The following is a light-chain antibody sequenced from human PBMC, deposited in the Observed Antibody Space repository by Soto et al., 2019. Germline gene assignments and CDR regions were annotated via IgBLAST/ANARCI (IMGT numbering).Light chain of an antibody. CDR3: HQSYSTLFT. Sequence: DIQMTQSPSSLSASVGDRVTIPCRASQSINSYLNWYQQKPGKAPKLLISASSSLQSGVPSRFSGSGSGTDFTLTISSLQPEDFATYYCHQSYSTLFTFGGGTKVEIK. CDR2: ASS. J-gene: IGKJ4*01. V-gene: IGKV1-39*01. CDR1: QSINSY.